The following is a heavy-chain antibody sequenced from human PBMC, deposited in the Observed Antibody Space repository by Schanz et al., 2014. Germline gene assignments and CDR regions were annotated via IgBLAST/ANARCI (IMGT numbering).Heavy chain of an antibody. D-gene: IGHD1-26*01. V-gene: IGHV1-24*01. CDR2: IFLNDGGT. Sequence: QVQLIQSGAEVKKPGASLKVFCKVSGKTLPELSLQWVRQAPGQGLEWLGTIFLNDGGTHSAEKFQGRIIMTRDTSTSTVYLDLSSLRSEDTAVYYCARERPRKGDFDYWGQGTLVTVSS. CDR1: GKTLPELS. CDR3: ARERPRKGDFDY. J-gene: IGHJ4*02.